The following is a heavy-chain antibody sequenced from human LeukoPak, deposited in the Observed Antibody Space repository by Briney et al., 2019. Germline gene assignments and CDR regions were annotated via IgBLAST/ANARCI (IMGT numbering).Heavy chain of an antibody. CDR2: IYYSGNT. CDR3: ARGGWSLDY. D-gene: IGHD6-19*01. V-gene: IGHV4-59*01. J-gene: IGHJ4*02. Sequence: SETLSLTCTVSGGSINNFYWSWIRQPPGKGLEWIGYIYYSGNTNYNPPLKSRVTISVDTSKNQFSLQLSSVTTADTAVYYCARGGWSLDYWGQGTLVTVSS. CDR1: GGSINNFY.